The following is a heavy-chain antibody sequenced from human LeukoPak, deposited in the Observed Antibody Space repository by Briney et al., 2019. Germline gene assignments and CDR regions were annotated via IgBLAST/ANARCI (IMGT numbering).Heavy chain of an antibody. V-gene: IGHV4-59*08. CDR3: ARSDYSGSYFFDY. CDR2: IYYSGST. Sequence: SETLSLTCTVSGGSISSYYWSWIRQPPGKGLEWIGYIYYSGSTNYNPSLKSRVTISVDTSKNQFSLKLSSATAADTAVYYCARSDYSGSYFFDYWGQGTLVAVSS. CDR1: GGSISSYY. J-gene: IGHJ4*02. D-gene: IGHD1-26*01.